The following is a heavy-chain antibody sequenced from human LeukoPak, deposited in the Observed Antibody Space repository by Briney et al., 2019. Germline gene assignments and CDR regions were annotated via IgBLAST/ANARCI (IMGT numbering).Heavy chain of an antibody. V-gene: IGHV1-69*06. Sequence: SVKVSCKASGGTFSSYAISWVRQAPGQGLEWMGGIIPIFGTANYAQKFQGRVTITADKSTSTAYMELSSLRSEDTAVYYCARVPHGVLLWFGELCHWGQGTLVTVSS. D-gene: IGHD3-10*01. CDR2: IIPIFGTA. CDR3: ARVPHGVLLWFGELCH. J-gene: IGHJ4*02. CDR1: GGTFSSYA.